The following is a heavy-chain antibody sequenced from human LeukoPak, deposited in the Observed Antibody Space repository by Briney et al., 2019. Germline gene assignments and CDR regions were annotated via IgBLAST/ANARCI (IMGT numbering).Heavy chain of an antibody. CDR3: ARARVVTKWIDY. D-gene: IGHD2-21*02. CDR1: GFPFSSYS. Sequence: GGSLRLSCAASGFPFSSYSMNWVRQAPGKGLEWVANIKQDGSEKYYVDSVKGRFTISRDNAKNSLYLHMNSLRAEDTAVYYCARARVVTKWIDYWGQGTLVTVSS. CDR2: IKQDGSEK. J-gene: IGHJ4*02. V-gene: IGHV3-7*03.